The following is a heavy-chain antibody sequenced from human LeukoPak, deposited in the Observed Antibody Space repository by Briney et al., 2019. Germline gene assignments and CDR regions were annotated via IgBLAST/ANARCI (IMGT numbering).Heavy chain of an antibody. D-gene: IGHD3-22*01. CDR3: ARGGAWYYYDSSGYYPNYFDY. V-gene: IGHV3-7*03. J-gene: IGHJ4*02. CDR1: GFTFSGYW. Sequence: AGGSLRLSCAASGFTFSGYWMSWVRQAPGKGLEWVANIKQDGSEKYYVDSVKGRFTISRDNAKNSLYLQMNSLRAEDTAVYYCARGGAWYYYDSSGYYPNYFDYWGQGTLVTVSS. CDR2: IKQDGSEK.